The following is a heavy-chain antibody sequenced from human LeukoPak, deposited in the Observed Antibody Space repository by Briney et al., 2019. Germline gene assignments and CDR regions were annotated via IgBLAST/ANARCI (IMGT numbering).Heavy chain of an antibody. J-gene: IGHJ1*01. V-gene: IGHV3-11*04. CDR3: ARVACGSTTCSQENEYFQH. CDR1: GFTFSDYY. Sequence: PGGSLRLSCAASGFTFSDYYMSWIRQAPGKGLEWVSYISSGGSTIYYADSVKGRFTISRDNAKNSLYLQMNSLRAEDTAVYYCARVACGSTTCSQENEYFQHWGQGTLVTVSS. D-gene: IGHD2-2*01. CDR2: ISSGGSTI.